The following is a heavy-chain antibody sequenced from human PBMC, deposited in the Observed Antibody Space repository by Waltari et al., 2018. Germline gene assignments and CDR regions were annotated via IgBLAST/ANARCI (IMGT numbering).Heavy chain of an antibody. D-gene: IGHD3-22*01. CDR3: ARGSYYYDSSGSGDY. J-gene: IGHJ4*02. Sequence: EVQLVESGGGLVQPGGSLILSCAASGFTLRSYEMNWVRQAPGKGLEWVSYSSSSGSTIYYADSVKGRFTISRDNAKNSLYLQMNSLRAEDTAVYYCARGSYYYDSSGSGDYWGQGTLVTVSS. CDR1: GFTLRSYE. CDR2: SSSSGSTI. V-gene: IGHV3-48*03.